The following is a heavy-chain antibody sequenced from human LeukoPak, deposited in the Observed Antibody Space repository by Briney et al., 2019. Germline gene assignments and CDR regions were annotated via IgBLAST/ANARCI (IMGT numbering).Heavy chain of an antibody. CDR2: IKQDGSEK. Sequence: GGSLRLXCAASGFTFSTYWMSWVRQAPGKGLEWVANIKQDGSEKYYVDSVKGRFTISRDNAKNSLLYLQMNSLRAEDTAVYYCAREGVGYFDYWGQGTLVTVPS. V-gene: IGHV3-7*01. J-gene: IGHJ4*02. CDR3: AREGVGYFDY. D-gene: IGHD2-15*01. CDR1: GFTFSTYW.